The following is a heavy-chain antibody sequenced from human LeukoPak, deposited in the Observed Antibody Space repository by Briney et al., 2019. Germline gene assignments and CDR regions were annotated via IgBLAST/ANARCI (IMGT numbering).Heavy chain of an antibody. CDR2: TRNKANSYTT. CDR1: GFTFINAW. Sequence: PGGSLRLSCAASGFTFINAWMAWVRQAPGKGLEWVGRTRNKANSYTTEYAASVKGRFTISRDDSKNSLYLQMNSLKTEDTAVYYCARSPEIAAADYYYYYYMDVWGKGTTVTVSS. D-gene: IGHD6-13*01. J-gene: IGHJ6*03. V-gene: IGHV3-72*01. CDR3: ARSPEIAAADYYYYYYMDV.